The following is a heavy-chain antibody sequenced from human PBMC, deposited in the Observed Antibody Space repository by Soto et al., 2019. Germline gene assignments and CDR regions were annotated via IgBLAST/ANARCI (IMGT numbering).Heavy chain of an antibody. J-gene: IGHJ6*02. CDR3: AREGEMPYYYYGLDV. CDR1: GYTFTTYG. CDR2: ISGYNGHT. V-gene: IGHV1-18*01. Sequence: ASVKVSCKASGYTFTTYGTSWVRQAPGQGLEWMGWISGYNGHTKYAQKFQGRVTMTTDTSTSTVYMDLRSLRSDDTAVYYCAREGEMPYYYYGLDVWGQGTTVTVSS. D-gene: IGHD3-16*01.